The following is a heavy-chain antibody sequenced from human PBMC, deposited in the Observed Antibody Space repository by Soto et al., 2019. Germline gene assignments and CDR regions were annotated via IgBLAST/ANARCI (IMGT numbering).Heavy chain of an antibody. V-gene: IGHV4-31*03. CDR2: IYYSGST. J-gene: IGHJ6*03. D-gene: IGHD2-15*01. CDR3: ARVRRCSGGSCYVYYYYYMDV. CDR1: GGSISSGGYY. Sequence: QVQLQESGPGLVKPSQTLSLTCTVSGGSISSGGYYWSWIRQHPGKGLEWIGYIYYSGSTYYNPSLKSRVTISVDTSKNQFSLKLGSVTAADTAVYYCARVRRCSGGSCYVYYYYYMDVWGKGTTVTVSS.